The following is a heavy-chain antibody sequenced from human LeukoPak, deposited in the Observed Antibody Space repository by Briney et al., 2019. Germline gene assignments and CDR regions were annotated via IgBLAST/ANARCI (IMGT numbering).Heavy chain of an antibody. CDR1: GGTFSSYA. D-gene: IGHD3-22*01. CDR2: IIPIFGTA. J-gene: IGHJ4*02. Sequence: AASVKVSCKASGGTFSSYAISWVRQAPGQGLEWMGGIIPIFGTANYAQKFQGRVTITADESTSTAYMELSSLRSEDTAVYYCARDWGYYDSSGYLWYWGQGTLVTVSS. CDR3: ARDWGYYDSSGYLWY. V-gene: IGHV1-69*01.